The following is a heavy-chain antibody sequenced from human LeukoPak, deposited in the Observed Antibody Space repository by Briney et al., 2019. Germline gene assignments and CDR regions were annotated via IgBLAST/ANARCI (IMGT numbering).Heavy chain of an antibody. Sequence: GGSLRLSCAASGFTFSDYYMSWIRQAPGKGLEWVSYISSSSSTIYYADSVKGRFTISRDNAKNSLYLQMNSLRDEDTAVYYCAREATRSYCSSTSCSRDYWGQGTLVTVSS. D-gene: IGHD2-2*01. V-gene: IGHV3-11*04. CDR2: ISSSSSTI. CDR3: AREATRSYCSSTSCSRDY. CDR1: GFTFSDYY. J-gene: IGHJ4*02.